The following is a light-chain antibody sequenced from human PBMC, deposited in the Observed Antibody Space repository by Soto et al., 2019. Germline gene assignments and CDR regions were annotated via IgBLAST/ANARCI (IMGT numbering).Light chain of an antibody. CDR2: AAS. CDR1: QGISSY. V-gene: IGKV1-8*01. CDR3: LQDYTYPRT. Sequence: AIRMTQSPSSFSASTGDRVTITCRASQGISSYLNWYQQKPGKAPELLIYAASILQSGVPSRFSGSGSGTDFTLTITSLQPEDFAIYYCLQDYTYPRTFGGGTKVDIK. J-gene: IGKJ4*01.